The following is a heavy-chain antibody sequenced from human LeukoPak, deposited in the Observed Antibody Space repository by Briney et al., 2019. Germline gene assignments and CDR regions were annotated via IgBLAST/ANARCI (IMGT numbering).Heavy chain of an antibody. V-gene: IGHV3-48*03. D-gene: IGHD4-17*01. CDR1: GFTFSSYE. J-gene: IGHJ6*03. CDR3: ARDYGDYSPYYYYYMDV. CDR2: ISSSGSTI. Sequence: GGSLRLSCAASGFTFSSYEMNWVRQAPGKGLEWVSYISSSGSTIYYADSVKGRFTISRDNAKNSLYLQMNSLRAEDTAVYYCARDYGDYSPYYYYYMDVWGKGTTVTISS.